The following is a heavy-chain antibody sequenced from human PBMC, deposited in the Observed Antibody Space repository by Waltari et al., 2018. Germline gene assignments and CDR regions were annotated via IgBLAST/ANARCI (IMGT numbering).Heavy chain of an antibody. CDR1: GGSLSGYY. V-gene: IGHV4-34*01. CDR2: IYYSGTII. Sequence: QVQLQQWGAGLLKPSETLSLTCGVFGGSLSGYYWTWIRQPPGKGLEWIGQIYYSGTIINYNPSLKSRVTKSRDRSKNQLSLSLTCVTAADTAVYYCARRGCFVGNCYSGVDFWGPGTVVTVSS. CDR3: ARRGCFVGNCYSGVDF. J-gene: IGHJ4*02. D-gene: IGHD2-21*02.